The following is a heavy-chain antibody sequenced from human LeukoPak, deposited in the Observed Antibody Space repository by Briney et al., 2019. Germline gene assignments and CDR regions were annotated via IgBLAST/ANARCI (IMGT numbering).Heavy chain of an antibody. Sequence: GGPLRLSCAASGFTFSSYAMTWVRQAPGKGLEWVSAISGSGGSTYYGDSVKGRFTISRDNSKNTLYLQMNSLRAEDTAVYYCAKAGQWELLSWFDPWGQGTLVTVSS. V-gene: IGHV3-23*01. CDR2: ISGSGGST. D-gene: IGHD1-26*01. CDR3: AKAGQWELLSWFDP. J-gene: IGHJ5*02. CDR1: GFTFSSYA.